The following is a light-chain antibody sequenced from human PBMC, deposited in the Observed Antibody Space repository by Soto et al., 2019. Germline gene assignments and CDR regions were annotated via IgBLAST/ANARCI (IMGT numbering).Light chain of an antibody. J-gene: IGKJ3*01. V-gene: IGKV3-20*01. Sequence: EIVLTQSPGTLSLSPGERASLSCRASQSVSSTFLAWYQQKPGQAPRLLIYATSIRAPGIPDRFSGSGSGTDFTLTISRLEPEDFAVYYCQQYGGSPLFTFGPGTIVYIK. CDR1: QSVSSTF. CDR3: QQYGGSPLFT. CDR2: ATS.